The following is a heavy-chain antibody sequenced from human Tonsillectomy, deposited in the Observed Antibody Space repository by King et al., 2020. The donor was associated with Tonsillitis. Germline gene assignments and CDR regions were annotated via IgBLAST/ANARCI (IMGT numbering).Heavy chain of an antibody. Sequence: QVQLVESGGGVVQPGRSLRVSCAASGFTFNTYIMYWVRQAPGKGLEWVAVISYDGNKKYYADSVRGRFTISRDNSKKTLFLQMNNLRPEDSAVYYCARSQPWQWGKLLWGMDVWGQGTTVTVSS. V-gene: IGHV3-30*03. CDR1: GFTFNTYI. J-gene: IGHJ6*02. D-gene: IGHD3-10*01. CDR3: ARSQPWQWGKLLWGMDV. CDR2: ISYDGNKK.